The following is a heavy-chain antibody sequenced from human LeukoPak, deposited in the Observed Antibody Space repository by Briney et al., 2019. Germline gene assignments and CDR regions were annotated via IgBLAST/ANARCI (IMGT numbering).Heavy chain of an antibody. CDR3: ARDRIVVVPAAIAGYVDY. Sequence: GGSLRLSCAASGFTFSSYAMSWVRQAPGKGLEWVSAISGSGGSTYYADSVKGRFTISRDNSKNTLYLQMNSLRAEDTAVYYCARDRIVVVPAAIAGYVDYWGQGTLVTVSS. V-gene: IGHV3-23*01. CDR2: ISGSGGST. D-gene: IGHD2-2*01. CDR1: GFTFSSYA. J-gene: IGHJ4*02.